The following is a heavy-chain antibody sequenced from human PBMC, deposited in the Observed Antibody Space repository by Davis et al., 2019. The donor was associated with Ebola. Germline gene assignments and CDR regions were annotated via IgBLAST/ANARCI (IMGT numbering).Heavy chain of an antibody. D-gene: IGHD5-12*01. Sequence: GESLKISCEASGFTFSDYYMSWIRQAPGKGLEWVSYISSSGSTIYYADSVKGRFTISRDNSKNTLYLQMNSLRAEDTAVYYCAKGRPTYIVATIGWFDPWGQGTLVTVSS. J-gene: IGHJ5*02. CDR1: GFTFSDYY. CDR3: AKGRPTYIVATIGWFDP. CDR2: ISSSGSTI. V-gene: IGHV3-11*01.